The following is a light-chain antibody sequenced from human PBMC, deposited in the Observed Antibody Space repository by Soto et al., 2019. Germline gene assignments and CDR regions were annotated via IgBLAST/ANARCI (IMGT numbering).Light chain of an antibody. CDR2: GAS. J-gene: IGKJ1*01. CDR1: QRVSSSY. CDR3: QQYSSSHLT. Sequence: DSVLTQSPGTLSLSPGKRATHSSTASQRVSSSYLAWYQQKPVQAPRLLIYGASSSATGAPDRFRGCGSGTDFTLTISRLEPEDCAVYYCQQYSSSHLTFGQGTTV. V-gene: IGKV3-20*01.